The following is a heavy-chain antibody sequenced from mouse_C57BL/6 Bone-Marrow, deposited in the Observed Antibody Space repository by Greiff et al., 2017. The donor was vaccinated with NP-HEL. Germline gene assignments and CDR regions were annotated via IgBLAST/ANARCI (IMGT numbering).Heavy chain of an antibody. V-gene: IGHV7-3*01. D-gene: IGHD1-1*01. CDR1: GFTFPAYY. Sequence: EVHLVESGGGLVQPGGSLSLSCAASGFTFPAYYMSWVRQPPGTALEWLGFIRNKANGYTTEYSASVQGRFTISRDNSQSILYLQMNALRAEDSATYYCARSPVVGELDYWGQGTTLTVSS. CDR2: IRNKANGYTT. CDR3: ARSPVVGELDY. J-gene: IGHJ2*01.